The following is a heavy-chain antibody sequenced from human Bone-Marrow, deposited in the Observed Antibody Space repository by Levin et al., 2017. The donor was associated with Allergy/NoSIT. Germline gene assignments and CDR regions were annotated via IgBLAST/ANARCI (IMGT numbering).Heavy chain of an antibody. Sequence: GESLKISCKASGYTFTSYGISWVRQAPGQGLEWMGWISAYNGNTNYAQKLQGRVTMTTDTSTSTAYMELRSLRSDDTAVYYCARDPEMDTAMANDAFDIWGQGTMVTVSS. D-gene: IGHD5-18*01. CDR1: GYTFTSYG. CDR2: ISAYNGNT. V-gene: IGHV1-18*01. CDR3: ARDPEMDTAMANDAFDI. J-gene: IGHJ3*02.